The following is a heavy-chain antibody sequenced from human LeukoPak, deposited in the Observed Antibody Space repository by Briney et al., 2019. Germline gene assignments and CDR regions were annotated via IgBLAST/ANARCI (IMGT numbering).Heavy chain of an antibody. D-gene: IGHD3-22*01. J-gene: IGHJ5*02. V-gene: IGHV4-59*01. CDR3: ARDQDSSGYYYGFDP. CDR2: IYYSGSI. Sequence: PSETLSLTCTVSGGSISSYYWSWIRQPPGKGLEWIGYIYYSGSINYNPSLKSRVTISVDTSKNQFSLKLSSVTAADTAVYYCARDQDSSGYYYGFDPWGQGTLVTVSS. CDR1: GGSISSYY.